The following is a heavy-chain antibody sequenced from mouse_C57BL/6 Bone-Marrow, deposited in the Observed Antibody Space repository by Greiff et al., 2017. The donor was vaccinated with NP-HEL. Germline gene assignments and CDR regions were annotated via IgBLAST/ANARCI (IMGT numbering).Heavy chain of an antibody. J-gene: IGHJ3*01. D-gene: IGHD2-3*01. CDR3: TFYAWFAY. Sequence: VQLQQSGAELVRPGASVKLSCTASGFNIKDDYMHWVKQRPEQGLEWIGWIDPENGDTEYASKFQGKATITADTSSNTAYLQLSSLTSEDTAVYYCTFYAWFAYGGQGTLVTVSA. CDR2: IDPENGDT. CDR1: GFNIKDDY. V-gene: IGHV14-4*01.